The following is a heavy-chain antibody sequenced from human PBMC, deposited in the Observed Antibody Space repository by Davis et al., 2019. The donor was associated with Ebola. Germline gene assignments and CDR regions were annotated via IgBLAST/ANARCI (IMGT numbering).Heavy chain of an antibody. Sequence: GESLKISCAASGFIFRSYVMSWVRQAPGKGLEWVSTLGTSADTYYADSVKGRFTISRDNSRNTLYLQMNSLRAEDTAVYYCAKDGERSSGWLIVYFDYWGQGTLVTVSS. CDR3: AKDGERSSGWLIVYFDY. D-gene: IGHD6-19*01. J-gene: IGHJ4*02. V-gene: IGHV3-23*01. CDR1: GFIFRSYV. CDR2: LGTSADT.